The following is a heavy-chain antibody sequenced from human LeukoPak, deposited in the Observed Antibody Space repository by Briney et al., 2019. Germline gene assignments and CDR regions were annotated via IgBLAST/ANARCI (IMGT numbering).Heavy chain of an antibody. CDR3: ARGLDGQFGELFSYYFDY. Sequence: SETLSLTCAVYGGSFSGYYWSWIRQPPGKGLEWIGEINHSGSTNYNPSLKSRVTISVDTSKNQFSLKLSSVTAADTAVYYCARGLDGQFGELFSYYFDYWGQGTLVTVSS. V-gene: IGHV4-34*01. J-gene: IGHJ4*02. CDR2: INHSGST. D-gene: IGHD3-10*01. CDR1: GGSFSGYY.